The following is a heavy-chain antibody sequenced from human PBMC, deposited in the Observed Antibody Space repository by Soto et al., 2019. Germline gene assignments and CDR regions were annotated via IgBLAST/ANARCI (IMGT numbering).Heavy chain of an antibody. CDR2: IYYSGST. Sequence: SETLSLTCTVSGGSISSSSYYWGWIRQPPGKLLEWIGSIYYSGSTYYNPSLKSRVTISVDTSKNQFSLKLSSVTAADTAVYYCARRLGYCSGGSCYSNWFDPWGQGTLVTVSS. D-gene: IGHD2-15*01. CDR3: ARRLGYCSGGSCYSNWFDP. CDR1: GGSISSSSYY. V-gene: IGHV4-39*01. J-gene: IGHJ5*02.